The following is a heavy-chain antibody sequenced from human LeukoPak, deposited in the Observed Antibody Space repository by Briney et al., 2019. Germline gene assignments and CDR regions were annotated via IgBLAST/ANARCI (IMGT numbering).Heavy chain of an antibody. CDR1: GGSINRGALY. CDR3: AREGTFYYDSSGPYYFDS. D-gene: IGHD3-22*01. J-gene: IGHJ4*02. CDR2: IYPSGTT. Sequence: SQTLSLTCAVSGGSINRGALYWSWIRQPAGKGLEWIGRIYPSGTTNYNPSLKSRVTISLDTSKNQFSLKLSSVTAADTAVYYCAREGTFYYDSSGPYYFDSWGQGTLVTVSS. V-gene: IGHV4-61*02.